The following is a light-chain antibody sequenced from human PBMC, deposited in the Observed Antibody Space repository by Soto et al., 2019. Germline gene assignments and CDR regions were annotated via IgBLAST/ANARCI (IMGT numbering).Light chain of an antibody. CDR3: QQYNIWPPLT. CDR1: QSVSTN. J-gene: IGKJ4*01. CDR2: GAS. Sequence: VMTQSPATLSVSPGEGATLSCRASQSVSTNLAWYLQKPGQAPRLLIYGASTRATGIPARFSGSGSGTDFTLTISSLQSEDFGIYYCQQYNIWPPLTFGGGTKVEIK. V-gene: IGKV3-15*01.